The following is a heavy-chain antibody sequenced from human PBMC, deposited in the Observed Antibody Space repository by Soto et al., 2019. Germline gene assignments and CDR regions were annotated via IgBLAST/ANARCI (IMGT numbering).Heavy chain of an antibody. V-gene: IGHV3-66*01. CDR1: GFTVSSNY. J-gene: IGHJ4*02. Sequence: GGSLRLSCASSGFTVSSNYMSWVRQAPGKGLEWVSVIYSGGSTYYADSVKGRFTISRDNSKNTLYLQMNSLRAEDTAVYYCASETMEIFDYWGQGTLVTVSS. D-gene: IGHD3-10*01. CDR2: IYSGGST. CDR3: ASETMEIFDY.